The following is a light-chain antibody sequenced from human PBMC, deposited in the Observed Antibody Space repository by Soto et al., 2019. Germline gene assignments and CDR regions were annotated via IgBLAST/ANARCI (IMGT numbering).Light chain of an antibody. Sequence: QPVLTQSPSASASLGASVKLTCTLSSGHSSYAIAWHQQQPEKGPRYLMKLNSDGSHSKGDGIPDRFSGSSSGAERYLTISSLQSEDEADYYCQNWGTGIVVFG. CDR2: LNSDGSH. CDR3: QNWGTGIVV. V-gene: IGLV4-69*01. CDR1: SGHSSYA. J-gene: IGLJ2*01.